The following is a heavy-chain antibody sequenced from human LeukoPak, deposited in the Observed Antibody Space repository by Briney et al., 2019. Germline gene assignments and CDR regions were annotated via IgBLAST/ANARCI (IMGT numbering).Heavy chain of an antibody. CDR1: GFTFSSYA. J-gene: IGHJ4*02. CDR3: AKDPHKRLTQYYDFWSGFAYYFDY. V-gene: IGHV3-23*01. CDR2: IRGSGGST. D-gene: IGHD3-3*01. Sequence: GGSLRLSCAASGFTFSSYAMSWVRQAPGKGLERVSAIRGSGGSTYYADSVKGRFTISRDNSKNTLYLQMNSLRAEDTAVYYCAKDPHKRLTQYYDFWSGFAYYFDYWGQGTLVTVSS.